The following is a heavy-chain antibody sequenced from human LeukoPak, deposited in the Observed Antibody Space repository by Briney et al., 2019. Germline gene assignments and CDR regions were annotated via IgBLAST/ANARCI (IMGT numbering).Heavy chain of an antibody. CDR2: ISGNSRDT. CDR1: GFTFSIYA. Sequence: GGSLRLSCAASGFTFSIYAMTWVRQAPGKGLEWVSAISGNSRDTHYIDSVKGRFTISRDNSKNTLYLQMNSLTADDTAVYYCARYCSGGSCFPNYYGMDVWGQGTTVTVSS. D-gene: IGHD2-15*01. J-gene: IGHJ6*02. CDR3: ARYCSGGSCFPNYYGMDV. V-gene: IGHV3-23*01.